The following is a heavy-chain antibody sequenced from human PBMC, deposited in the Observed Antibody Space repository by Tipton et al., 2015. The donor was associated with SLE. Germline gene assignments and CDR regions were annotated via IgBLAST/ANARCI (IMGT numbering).Heavy chain of an antibody. CDR3: AKDEVSFRVGTGAYDY. D-gene: IGHD1-1*01. J-gene: IGHJ4*02. V-gene: IGHV3-30*02. CDR1: GFTFSSYG. Sequence: SLRLSCAASGFTFSSYGMHWVRQAPGKGLEWVAFIRYDGSNKYYADSVKGRFTISRDNSKNTLYLQMNSLRAEDTAVYYCAKDEVSFRVGTGAYDYWGQGTLVSVSS. CDR2: IRYDGSNK.